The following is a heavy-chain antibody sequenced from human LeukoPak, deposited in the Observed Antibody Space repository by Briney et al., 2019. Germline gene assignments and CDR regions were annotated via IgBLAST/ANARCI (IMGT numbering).Heavy chain of an antibody. Sequence: GGSLRLSCAASGFSLSSYWMHWVRQAPGKGLVWVSRINSDGSATNYADSVKRRFTISRDNAKNTLYLQMNSLRAEDTAVYYCARRQYRSSWYYFDYWGQGTLVTVSS. D-gene: IGHD6-13*01. V-gene: IGHV3-74*01. CDR3: ARRQYRSSWYYFDY. J-gene: IGHJ4*02. CDR2: INSDGSAT. CDR1: GFSLSSYW.